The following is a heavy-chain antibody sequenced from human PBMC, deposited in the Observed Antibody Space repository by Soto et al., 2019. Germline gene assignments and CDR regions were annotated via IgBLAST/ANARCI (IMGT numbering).Heavy chain of an antibody. V-gene: IGHV3-64D*06. CDR1: GFTFSSYA. CDR2: ISSNGGST. D-gene: IGHD3-10*01. CDR3: VKAGDLLWFGELKIDYYGMDV. J-gene: IGHJ6*02. Sequence: HPGGSMRLSSSASGFTFSSYAVHWVRQAPGKGLEYVSAISSNGGSTYYADSVKGRFTISRDNSKNTLYLQMSSLRAEDTAVYYCVKAGDLLWFGELKIDYYGMDVWGQGTTVTVSS.